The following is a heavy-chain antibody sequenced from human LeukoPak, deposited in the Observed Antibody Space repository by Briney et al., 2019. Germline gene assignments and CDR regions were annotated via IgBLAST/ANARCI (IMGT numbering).Heavy chain of an antibody. J-gene: IGHJ5*02. Sequence: SETLSLTCSVSGDSSSSYYWSWIRQPPGKGLEWIGYLYYSWSTNYNPSLKSRVSMSIDTSKRQFSLKLSSVTAADTAVYYCARQPDIGSGIDPWGQGTLVTVSS. CDR2: LYYSWST. V-gene: IGHV4-59*08. CDR3: ARQPDIGSGIDP. D-gene: IGHD1-26*01. CDR1: GDSSSSYY.